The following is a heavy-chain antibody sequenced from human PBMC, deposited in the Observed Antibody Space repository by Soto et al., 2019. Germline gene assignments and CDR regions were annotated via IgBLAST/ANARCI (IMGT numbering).Heavy chain of an antibody. V-gene: IGHV1-2*02. J-gene: IGHJ6*02. D-gene: IGHD6-6*01. CDR2: INPNSGGT. CDR1: GYTFTSYG. Sequence: GASVKVSCKASGYTFTSYGISWVRQAPGQGPEWMGWINPNSGGTNYAQKFQGRVTMTRDTSISTAYMELSRLRSDDTAVYYCARDEGIAARLSYYYYGMDVWGQGTTVTVSS. CDR3: ARDEGIAARLSYYYYGMDV.